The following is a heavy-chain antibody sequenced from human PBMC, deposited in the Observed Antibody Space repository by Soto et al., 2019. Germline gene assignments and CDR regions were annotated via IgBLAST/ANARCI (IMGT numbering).Heavy chain of an antibody. CDR1: GFSLTTSGVG. D-gene: IGHD2-2*01. V-gene: IGHV2-5*02. J-gene: IGHJ5*02. CDR2: IYWDDDK. Sequence: QITLKESGPTLIKPTQTLTLTCTFSGFSLTTSGVGVGWIRQPPGKALEWLATIYWDDDKRYSPSLENRIFIAKDTSKNQVVLTVTNVDPVDTATYFCARLYCSSSNCSTYNWFDPWGQGTLVIVSS. CDR3: ARLYCSSSNCSTYNWFDP.